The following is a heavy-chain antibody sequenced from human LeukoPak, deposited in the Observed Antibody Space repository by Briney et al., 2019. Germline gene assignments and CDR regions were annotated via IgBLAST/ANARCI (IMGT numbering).Heavy chain of an antibody. CDR2: LDDSGNT. CDR1: SGSVRSNYYS. J-gene: IGHJ5*02. CDR3: ARRLRIGAAEWFDP. Sequence: PSETLSLTCSVSSGSVRSNYYSWAWVRQTPGKGLEWVGGLDDSGNTYYNPSLKSRLTMYVDTSKNHFSLNLKSVADADTSIYYCARRLRIGAAEWFDPWGQGIMVTVSS. D-gene: IGHD2-15*01. V-gene: IGHV4-39*02.